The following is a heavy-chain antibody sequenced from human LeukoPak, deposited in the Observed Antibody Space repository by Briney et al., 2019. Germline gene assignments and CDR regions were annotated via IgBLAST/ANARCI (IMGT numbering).Heavy chain of an antibody. D-gene: IGHD3-3*01. Sequence: ASVKVSCKASGYTFTSYYMHWVRQAPGQGLEWMGIINPSGGSTSYAQKFQGRVTMTRDTPTSTVYMELSSLRSEDTAVYYCARAVLPYYDFWSGYSHWGQGTLVTVSS. CDR2: INPSGGST. CDR3: ARAVLPYYDFWSGYSH. CDR1: GYTFTSYY. J-gene: IGHJ4*02. V-gene: IGHV1-46*01.